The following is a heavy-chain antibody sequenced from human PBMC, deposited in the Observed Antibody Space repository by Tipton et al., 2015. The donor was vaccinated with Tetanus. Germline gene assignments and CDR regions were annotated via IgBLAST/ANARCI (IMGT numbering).Heavy chain of an antibody. Sequence: SLRLSCAASGCSFTNHWMTWVRQAPGKGLEWVANIRQDGSETFYVDSVKGRFTISRDNDKNSVFLEMNSVRAEDTAVYYCARDPYSSGGYGAFDIWGQGTLVTVSS. CDR1: GCSFTNHW. J-gene: IGHJ3*02. CDR2: IRQDGSET. D-gene: IGHD2-15*01. CDR3: ARDPYSSGGYGAFDI. V-gene: IGHV3-7*01.